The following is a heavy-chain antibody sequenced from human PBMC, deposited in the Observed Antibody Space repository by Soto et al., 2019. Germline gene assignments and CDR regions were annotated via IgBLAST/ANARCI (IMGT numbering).Heavy chain of an antibody. V-gene: IGHV1-69*02. Sequence: QVQLVKSGAEVKKPGSSVKVSCKASGGTFSSYTISWVRQAPGQGLEWMGRIISLVGIADYAQKFQVRVSVTADKSTIAAYMVRSSLSSEDKAVYYCSTTQVPVATGRHWDYYYYHMDVLYKGTTVTVS. CDR2: IISLVGIA. J-gene: IGHJ6*03. D-gene: IGHD2-2*01. CDR1: GGTFSSYT. CDR3: STTQVPVATGRHWDYYYYHMDV.